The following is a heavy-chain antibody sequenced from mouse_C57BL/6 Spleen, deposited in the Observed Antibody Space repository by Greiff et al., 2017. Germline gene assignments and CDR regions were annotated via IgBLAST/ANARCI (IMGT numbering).Heavy chain of an antibody. CDR3: ARGGDGYYVGYFDY. CDR2: ISYDGSN. V-gene: IGHV3-6*01. Sequence: EVKLMESGPGLVKPSQSLSLTCSVTGYSITSGYYWNWIRQFPGNKLEWMGYISYDGSNNYNPSLKNRISITRDTSKNQFFLKLNSVTTEDTATYYCARGGDGYYVGYFDYWGQGTTLTVSS. CDR1: GYSITSGYY. D-gene: IGHD2-3*01. J-gene: IGHJ2*01.